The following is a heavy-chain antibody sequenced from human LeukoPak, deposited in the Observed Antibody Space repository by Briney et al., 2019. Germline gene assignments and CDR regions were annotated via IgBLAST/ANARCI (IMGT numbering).Heavy chain of an antibody. V-gene: IGHV4-59*01. D-gene: IGHD2-2*01. CDR3: ARLVVPAAMGWFDP. Sequence: SETLSLTCTVSGGSISSDYWSWIRQPPGKGLEWSGYISYSKNTNYKTSLKSRVTISVDTSKNQFSLKLSSVTAADTAVYYCARLVVPAAMGWFDPWGQGTLVTVSS. J-gene: IGHJ5*02. CDR1: GGSISSDY. CDR2: ISYSKNT.